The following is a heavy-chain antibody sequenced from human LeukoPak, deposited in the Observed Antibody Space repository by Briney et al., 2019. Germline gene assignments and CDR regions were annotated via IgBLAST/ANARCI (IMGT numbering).Heavy chain of an antibody. CDR3: AKDNWWSFDY. D-gene: IGHD2-15*01. J-gene: IGHJ4*02. V-gene: IGHV3-30*02. CDR2: IRSDGRNT. CDR1: GFTFRSYG. Sequence: GGSLRLSCAASGFTFRSYGMHWVRQAPGKGLEWVTFIRSDGRNTYYADSVKGRFTISRDNSKNTLYLQMSSLRVEDTAVYYCAKDNWWSFDYWGQGALDIVSS.